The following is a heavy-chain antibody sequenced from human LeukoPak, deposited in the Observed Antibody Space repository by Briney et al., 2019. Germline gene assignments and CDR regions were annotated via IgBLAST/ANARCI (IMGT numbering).Heavy chain of an antibody. D-gene: IGHD1-26*01. Sequence: SETLSLTCAVSGGSISSSNWWSWVRQPPGKGLEWIGEIYHSGSTNYNPSLKSRVTISVDKSKNQFSLKLSSVTAADTAVYYCARLWWDPSRAFDIWGQGTMVTVSS. J-gene: IGHJ3*02. CDR2: IYHSGST. CDR3: ARLWWDPSRAFDI. CDR1: GGSISSSNW. V-gene: IGHV4-4*02.